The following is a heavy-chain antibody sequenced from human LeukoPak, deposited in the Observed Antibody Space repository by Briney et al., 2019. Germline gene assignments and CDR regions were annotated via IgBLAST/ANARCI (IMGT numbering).Heavy chain of an antibody. J-gene: IGHJ5*02. CDR3: ARDRSSSYTRDWFDP. CDR2: IYNSESI. D-gene: IGHD6-13*01. Sequence: PSETLSLTCTVSGGSINGYYWSWIRQPAGKGPEWIGRIYNSESINYNPSLKSRVTMSIDTSKNQFSLKLNSVTAADTAVYYCARDRSSSYTRDWFDPWGQGALVTVSS. CDR1: GGSINGYY. V-gene: IGHV4-4*07.